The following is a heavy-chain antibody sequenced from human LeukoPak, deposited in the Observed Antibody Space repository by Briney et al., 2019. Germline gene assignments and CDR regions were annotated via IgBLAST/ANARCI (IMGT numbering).Heavy chain of an antibody. J-gene: IGHJ4*02. CDR1: GFTFSTYA. D-gene: IGHD6-6*01. CDR3: AIGRISARPGLDY. V-gene: IGHV3-23*01. Sequence: GGCLRLSCAASGFTFSTYAMSWVRQAPGKGLEWVSSLTDSGTTYYADSVKGRFTISRDKSKDTLFLQMNSLRTEDTALYYCAIGRISARPGLDYWGQGTLVTVSS. CDR2: LTDSGTT.